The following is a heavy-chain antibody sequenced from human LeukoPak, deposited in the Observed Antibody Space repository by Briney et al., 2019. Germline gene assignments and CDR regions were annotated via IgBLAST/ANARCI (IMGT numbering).Heavy chain of an antibody. CDR3: AKQSGADRGHLDF. J-gene: IGHJ4*02. Sequence: QPGGSLRLSCAASGFTFSSYGMHWVRQAPGKGLEWVAVISYDGSNKYCADSVKGRFTISRGNSKNTLYLQMNSLRAEDTAVYYCAKQSGADRGHLDFWGQGTLVTVSS. CDR1: GFTFSSYG. V-gene: IGHV3-30*18. D-gene: IGHD4/OR15-4a*01. CDR2: ISYDGSNK.